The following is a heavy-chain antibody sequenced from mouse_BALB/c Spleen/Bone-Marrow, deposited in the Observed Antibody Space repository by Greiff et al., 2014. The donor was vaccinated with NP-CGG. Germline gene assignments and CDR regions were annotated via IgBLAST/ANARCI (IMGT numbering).Heavy chain of an antibody. J-gene: IGHJ2*01. V-gene: IGHV5-9*03. CDR1: GFTFSSYT. CDR3: ARAYYSYPFDY. Sequence: EVQLVESGGGLVKPGGSLKLSCAASGFTFSSYTMSWVRQTPEKRLEWVATISSGGGNTYYPDSMKGRFTISRDNAKNNLYLQMSSLRSEDTALYYCARAYYSYPFDYWGQGTALTVSS. D-gene: IGHD2-12*01. CDR2: ISSGGGNT.